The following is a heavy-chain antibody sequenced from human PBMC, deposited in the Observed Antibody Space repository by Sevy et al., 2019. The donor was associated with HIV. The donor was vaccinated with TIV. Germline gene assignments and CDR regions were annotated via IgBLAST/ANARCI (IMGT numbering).Heavy chain of an antibody. V-gene: IGHV3-15*01. CDR2: IKSKTDGGTK. Sequence: GGSLRLSCAASGFTFSNAWMSWVRQAPGKGLEWVGRIKSKTDGGTKDYAAPVKGRFTISRDDSKNTLYLQMNSLKTEDTAVYYCTTGSGFYYDSSGYYWFDYWGQGTLVTVSS. CDR3: TTGSGFYYDSSGYYWFDY. D-gene: IGHD3-22*01. J-gene: IGHJ5*01. CDR1: GFTFSNAW.